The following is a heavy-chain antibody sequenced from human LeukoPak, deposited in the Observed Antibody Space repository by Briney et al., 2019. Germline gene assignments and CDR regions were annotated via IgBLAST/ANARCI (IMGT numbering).Heavy chain of an antibody. J-gene: IGHJ4*02. CDR1: GFTFDDYG. CDR2: INWNGGST. Sequence: PGGSLRLSCAASGFTFDDYGMSWVRQAPGKGLEWVSGINWNGGSTGYADSVKGRFTISRDNAKNTLYLQMNSLRAEDTAIYYCARDERLLSFLKWGQGTLVTVSS. V-gene: IGHV3-20*04. CDR3: ARDERLLSFLK. D-gene: IGHD3-3*01.